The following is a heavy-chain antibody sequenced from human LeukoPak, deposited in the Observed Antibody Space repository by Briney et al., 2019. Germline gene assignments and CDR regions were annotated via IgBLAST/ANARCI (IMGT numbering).Heavy chain of an antibody. D-gene: IGHD6-19*01. CDR3: ARRVDSSGWRRATSYFDY. J-gene: IGHJ4*02. Sequence: PSGTLSLTCAVSGGSISSSNWWSWVRQPPGKGLEWIGEIYHSGSTNYNPSLKSRVTISVDKSKNQFSLKLSSVTAADTAVYYCARRVDSSGWRRATSYFDYWGQGTLVTVSS. CDR1: GGSISSSNW. CDR2: IYHSGST. V-gene: IGHV4-4*02.